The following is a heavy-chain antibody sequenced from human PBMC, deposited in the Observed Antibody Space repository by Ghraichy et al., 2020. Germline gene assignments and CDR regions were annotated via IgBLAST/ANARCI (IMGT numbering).Heavy chain of an antibody. CDR3: ATERVYYGSGSYLDS. CDR2: ISASGSYK. J-gene: IGHJ4*02. D-gene: IGHD3-10*01. Sequence: LSLTCAASGFTFSHYSMNWVRQAPGKGLEWISSISASGSYKYYADSVKGRFSVSRDNAMNSVFLQMGSLTADDTAVYYCATERVYYGSGSYLDSWGQGTLVTVSS. V-gene: IGHV3-21*06. CDR1: GFTFSHYS.